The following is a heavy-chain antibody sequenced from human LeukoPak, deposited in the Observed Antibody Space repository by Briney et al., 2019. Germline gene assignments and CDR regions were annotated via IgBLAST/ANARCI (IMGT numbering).Heavy chain of an antibody. V-gene: IGHV3-7*01. J-gene: IGHJ3*02. Sequence: GGSLRLSCAASGFSFSSYWMNWVRQAPGKGLEWVANIKQEGNEKYYVDSVKGRFTISRDNAKNALYLQMNSLRVEDTAVYYCAKAITVSGDTNGFNIWAKGQWSPSL. D-gene: IGHD3-3*01. CDR3: AKAITVSGDTNGFNI. CDR2: IKQEGNEK. CDR1: GFSFSSYW.